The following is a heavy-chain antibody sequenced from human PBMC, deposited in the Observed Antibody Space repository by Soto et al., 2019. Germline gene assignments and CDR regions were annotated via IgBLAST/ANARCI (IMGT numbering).Heavy chain of an antibody. V-gene: IGHV4-34*01. D-gene: IGHD6-13*01. CDR3: VRGLGSSWYERDY. J-gene: IGHJ4*02. CDR2: INHSGST. Sequence: QVQLQQWGAGLLKPSETLSLTCAVYGGSFSGYYWSWIRQPPGKGLEWIGEINHSGSTNYNPSLKSRVTISVDTSKNQFSLKLSSVTAADTAVYYSVRGLGSSWYERDYWGQGTLVTVSS. CDR1: GGSFSGYY.